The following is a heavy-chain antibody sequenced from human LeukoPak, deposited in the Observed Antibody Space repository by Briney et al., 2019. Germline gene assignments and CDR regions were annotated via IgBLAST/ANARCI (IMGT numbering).Heavy chain of an antibody. V-gene: IGHV3-74*01. J-gene: IGHJ4*02. Sequence: GKSLRLSCAASGFTFSTYCMHWVRQAPGKGPMWVSRICPDGTVTNYADSVKARFIISRDNARNTVYLQMNSLRVEDTAVYYCVRDFRSADYWGQGTLVTVSS. CDR2: ICPDGTVT. CDR3: VRDFRSADY. CDR1: GFTFSTYC.